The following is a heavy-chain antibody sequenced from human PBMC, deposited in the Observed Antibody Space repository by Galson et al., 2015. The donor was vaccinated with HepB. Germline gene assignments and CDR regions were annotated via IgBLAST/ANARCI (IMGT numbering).Heavy chain of an antibody. J-gene: IGHJ6*03. CDR3: ARDHYDFWSGYYTIYYYYMDV. Sequence: SVKVSCKASGYTFTGYYMHWVRQAPGQGLEWMGRINPNSGGTNYAQKFQGRVTMTRDTSISTAYMELSRLRSDDTAVYYCARDHYDFWSGYYTIYYYYMDVWGKGTTVTVSS. CDR2: INPNSGGT. CDR1: GYTFTGYY. V-gene: IGHV1-2*06. D-gene: IGHD3-3*01.